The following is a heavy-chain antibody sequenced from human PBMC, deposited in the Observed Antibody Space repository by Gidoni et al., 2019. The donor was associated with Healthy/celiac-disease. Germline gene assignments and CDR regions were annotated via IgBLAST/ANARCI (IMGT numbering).Heavy chain of an antibody. CDR1: GYTFTSYY. Sequence: QVQLVQSGAEVKKPGASVKVSCKASGYTFTSYYMHWVRQAPGQGLEWMGIINPMGGSTSNAQKFQGRVTMTRDTATSTVYMELSSLRSEDTAVYYCAQGGDIRGGFDYWGQGTLVTVSS. CDR3: AQGGDIRGGFDY. D-gene: IGHD2-15*01. V-gene: IGHV1-46*01. J-gene: IGHJ4*02. CDR2: INPMGGST.